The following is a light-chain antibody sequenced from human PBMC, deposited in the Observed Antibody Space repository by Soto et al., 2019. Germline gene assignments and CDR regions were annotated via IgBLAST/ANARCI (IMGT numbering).Light chain of an antibody. CDR1: QSVISRY. CDR2: DAS. Sequence: EIVLTQSPATLSLSPGDRATLSCGASQSVISRYLAWYQQKPGLAPRLLIYDASTRATGIPDRFSGSGSGTDFTLTISRLEPEDFAMYYWQQDGNLPPNTFGQGTKLEIK. V-gene: IGKV3D-20*01. J-gene: IGKJ2*01. CDR3: QQDGNLPPNT.